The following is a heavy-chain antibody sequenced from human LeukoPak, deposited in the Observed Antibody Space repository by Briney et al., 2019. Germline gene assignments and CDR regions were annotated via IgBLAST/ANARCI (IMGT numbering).Heavy chain of an antibody. CDR3: ARHVRRMVRRAGLDY. CDR2: INHSGST. D-gene: IGHD3-10*01. J-gene: IGHJ4*02. CDR1: GGSISSGSYY. Sequence: SETLSLTCTVSGGSISSGSYYWSWIRQPPGKGLEWIGEINHSGSTNYNPSLKSRVTISVDTSKNQFSLKLSSVTAADTAVYYCARHVRRMVRRAGLDYWGQGTLVTVSS. V-gene: IGHV4-39*01.